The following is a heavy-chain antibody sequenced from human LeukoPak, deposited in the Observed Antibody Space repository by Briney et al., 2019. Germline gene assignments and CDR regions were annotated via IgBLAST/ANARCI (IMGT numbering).Heavy chain of an antibody. D-gene: IGHD2-15*01. CDR3: AKSTTHNYYYYYMDV. J-gene: IGHJ6*03. Sequence: GRSLRLSCAASGFTFSSYGMHWVRQAPGKGLEWVAVISCDGSNKYYADSVKGRFTISRDNSKNTLYLQMNSLRAEDTAVYYCAKSTTHNYYYYYMDVWGKGTTVTVSS. CDR2: ISCDGSNK. CDR1: GFTFSSYG. V-gene: IGHV3-30*18.